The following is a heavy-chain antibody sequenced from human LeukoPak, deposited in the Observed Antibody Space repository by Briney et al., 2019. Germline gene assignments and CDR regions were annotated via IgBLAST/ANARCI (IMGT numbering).Heavy chain of an antibody. V-gene: IGHV3-23*01. CDR1: GFTFNRHA. CDR3: AKEHFDTSGYYSRFDN. J-gene: IGHJ4*02. Sequence: PGGSLRLSCAASGFTFNRHAMSWVRQAPGKGLEWVSSSGVSGGSTHNADSVKGRFTISRDNSQNTLYLHMNSLRVDDTAVYYCAKEHFDTSGYYSRFDNWGQGILVTVSS. CDR2: SGVSGGST. D-gene: IGHD3-22*01.